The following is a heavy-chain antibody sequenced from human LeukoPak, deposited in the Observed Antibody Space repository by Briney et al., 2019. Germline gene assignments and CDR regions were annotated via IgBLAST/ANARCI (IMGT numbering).Heavy chain of an antibody. CDR3: ARVQWAFDI. D-gene: IGHD6-19*01. V-gene: IGHV3-30*04. CDR2: ISYDGSNK. J-gene: IGHJ3*02. CDR1: GFTFSSYA. Sequence: PGGSLRLTCAASGFTFSSYAMHWVRQAPGKGLEWVAVISYDGSNKYYADSVKGRFTISRDNSKNTLYLQMNSLRAEDTAVYYCARVQWAFDIWGQGTMVTVSS.